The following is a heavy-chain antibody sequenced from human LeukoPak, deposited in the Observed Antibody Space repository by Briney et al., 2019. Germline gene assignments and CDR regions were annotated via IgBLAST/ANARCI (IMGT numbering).Heavy chain of an antibody. CDR1: GGSISSGGYY. V-gene: IGHV4-31*03. J-gene: IGHJ4*02. CDR3: ARVGYGSGSPHPDYYFDY. CDR2: IYYSGST. Sequence: PSQTLSLTCTVSGGSISSGGYYWSWIRQHPGKGLEWIGYIYYSGSTYYNPSLKGRVTISVDTSKNQFSLKLSSVTAADTAVYYCARVGYGSGSPHPDYYFDYWGQGTLVTVSS. D-gene: IGHD3-10*01.